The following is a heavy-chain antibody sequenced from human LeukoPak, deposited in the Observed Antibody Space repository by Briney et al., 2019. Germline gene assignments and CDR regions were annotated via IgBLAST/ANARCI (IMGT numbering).Heavy chain of an antibody. Sequence: SETLSLTRTVSGGSISSYYWSWIRRPPRKGLEWIGYIYYSGSTNYNPSLKSRVTISVDTSKNQFSLKLNSVTAADTAVYFCARDTYGDQIFDYWGQGTLVTVSS. CDR2: IYYSGST. D-gene: IGHD4/OR15-4a*01. CDR1: GGSISSYY. J-gene: IGHJ4*02. V-gene: IGHV4-59*01. CDR3: ARDTYGDQIFDY.